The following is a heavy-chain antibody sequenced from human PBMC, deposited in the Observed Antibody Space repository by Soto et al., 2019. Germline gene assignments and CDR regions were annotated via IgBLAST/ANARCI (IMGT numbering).Heavy chain of an antibody. CDR3: ASSIAAAGTIWNDY. Sequence: SETLSLTCAVYGGSFSGYYWSWIRQPPGKGLEWIGEINHSGSTNYNPSLKSRVTISVDTSKNQFSLKLSSVTAADTAVYYCASSIAAAGTIWNDYWGQGTLVTVSS. CDR1: GGSFSGYY. V-gene: IGHV4-34*01. CDR2: INHSGST. J-gene: IGHJ4*02. D-gene: IGHD6-13*01.